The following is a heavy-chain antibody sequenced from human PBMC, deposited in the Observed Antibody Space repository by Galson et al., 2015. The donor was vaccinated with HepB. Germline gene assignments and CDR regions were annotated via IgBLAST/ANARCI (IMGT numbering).Heavy chain of an antibody. J-gene: IGHJ6*02. D-gene: IGHD6-19*01. V-gene: IGHV1-8*01. CDR1: GYTFSSYG. Sequence: SVKVSCKASGYTFSSYGINWVRQATGQGLEWMGWMNPKSGNTGYAQKFQGRVTMTRNTSRSTAYMELSSLRSEDTAVYYCARGLISSSGFYYNYYGMHVWGQGTTVTVSS. CDR2: MNPKSGNT. CDR3: ARGLISSSGFYYNYYGMHV.